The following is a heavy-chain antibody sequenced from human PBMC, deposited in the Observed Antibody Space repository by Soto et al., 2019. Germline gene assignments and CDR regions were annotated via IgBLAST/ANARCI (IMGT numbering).Heavy chain of an antibody. CDR3: ASGKIYSSSSSRFDY. CDR2: ISYDGSNK. D-gene: IGHD6-6*01. Sequence: QVQLVESGGGVVQPGRSLRLSCAASGFTFSSYAMHWVRQAPGKGLEWVAVISYDGSNKYYADSVKGRFTISRDNSKNTLYLQMNSLRAEDTAVYYCASGKIYSSSSSRFDYWGQGTLVTVSS. J-gene: IGHJ4*02. V-gene: IGHV3-30-3*01. CDR1: GFTFSSYA.